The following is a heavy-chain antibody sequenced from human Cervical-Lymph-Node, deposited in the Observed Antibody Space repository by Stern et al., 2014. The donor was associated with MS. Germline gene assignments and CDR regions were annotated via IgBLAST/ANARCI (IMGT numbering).Heavy chain of an antibody. D-gene: IGHD5-12*01. J-gene: IGHJ5*02. CDR1: GYSFTNYW. CDR2: IYPGDPAT. Sequence: EVQLVQSGAEVKKPGESLKISCKGSGYSFTNYWIGWVRQMPGKGLEWMGIIYPGDPATTYSPSFQGQVTISADKSISTAYLQWSSLKASDTAMYYCARHERGYSGSAIRGWFDPWGQGTLVTVSS. CDR3: ARHERGYSGSAIRGWFDP. V-gene: IGHV5-51*01.